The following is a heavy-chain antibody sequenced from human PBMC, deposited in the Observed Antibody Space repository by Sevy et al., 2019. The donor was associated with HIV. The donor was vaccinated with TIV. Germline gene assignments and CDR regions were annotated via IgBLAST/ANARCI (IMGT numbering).Heavy chain of an antibody. V-gene: IGHV4-34*01. J-gene: IGHJ5*02. Sequence: SETLSLTCAVHDGSFSGYYWNWVRQLPGKGLEWIGKINESGITYYNPSLKSRVTISVDTSKKQFSLKLNSVTAADTAVYFCARSPPVVVVPGAPSWFDPWGQRTLVTVSS. CDR1: DGSFSGYY. CDR3: ARSPPVVVVPGAPSWFDP. D-gene: IGHD2-2*01. CDR2: INESGIT.